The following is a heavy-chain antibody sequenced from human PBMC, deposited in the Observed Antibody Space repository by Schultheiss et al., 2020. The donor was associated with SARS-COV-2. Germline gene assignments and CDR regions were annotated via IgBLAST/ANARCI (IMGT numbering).Heavy chain of an antibody. Sequence: SETLSLTCSVSGGSLRNYYWTWIRQSPEKGMEWIGYIYHSGSTNYNPSLKSRVAMSVDMSKNHFSLKLSSVTAADTAMYYCARGDYGSGSYYFDYWGQGALVTVSS. V-gene: IGHV4-59*01. D-gene: IGHD3-10*01. CDR2: IYHSGST. CDR1: GGSLRNYY. CDR3: ARGDYGSGSYYFDY. J-gene: IGHJ4*02.